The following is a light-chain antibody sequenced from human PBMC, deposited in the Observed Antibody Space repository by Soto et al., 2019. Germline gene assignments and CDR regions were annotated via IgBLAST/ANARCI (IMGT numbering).Light chain of an antibody. CDR3: QHYDTYYRT. CDR1: QSISNW. J-gene: IGKJ1*01. V-gene: IGKV1-5*01. Sequence: DIQMTQSPSTLSASVGDRVTMTCRGSQSISNWLAWYQQKPGKAPKLLMSDASSLERGVPSRFSGSGSGTEFTLTISSLQPDDFATYYCQHYDTYYRTLGQGTKV. CDR2: DAS.